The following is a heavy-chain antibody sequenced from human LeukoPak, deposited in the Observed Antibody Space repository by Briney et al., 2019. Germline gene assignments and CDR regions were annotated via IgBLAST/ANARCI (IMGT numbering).Heavy chain of an antibody. J-gene: IGHJ4*02. CDR3: ARGLMVRGVITYYFDY. CDR1: GGSISSGGYS. Sequence: RPSETLSLTCAVSGGSISSGGYSWRWIRQPPGKGLEWIGYIYYSGSTYYNPSLKSRVTISVDTSKNQFSLKLSSVTAADTAVYYCARGLMVRGVITYYFDYWGQGTLVTVSS. CDR2: IYYSGST. V-gene: IGHV4-30-2*05. D-gene: IGHD3-10*01.